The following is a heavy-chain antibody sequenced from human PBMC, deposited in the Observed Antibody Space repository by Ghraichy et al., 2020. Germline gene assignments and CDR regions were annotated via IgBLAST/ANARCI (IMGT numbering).Heavy chain of an antibody. J-gene: IGHJ4*02. Sequence: GGSLRLSCAASGFTFSSYAMSWVRQAPGKGLEWVSAISGSGGSTYYADSVKGRFTISRDNSKNTLYLQMNSLRAEDTAVYYCAKAEFGYYGSGSYYNADYWGQGTLVTVSS. V-gene: IGHV3-23*01. CDR1: GFTFSSYA. D-gene: IGHD3-10*01. CDR3: AKAEFGYYGSGSYYNADY. CDR2: ISGSGGST.